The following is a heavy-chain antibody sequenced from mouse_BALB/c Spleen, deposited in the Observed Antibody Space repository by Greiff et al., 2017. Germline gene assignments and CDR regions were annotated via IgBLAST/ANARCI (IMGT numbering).Heavy chain of an antibody. V-gene: IGHV2-9-2*01. CDR3: VRDGGYRYDENYFDY. J-gene: IGHJ2*01. CDR2: IWTGGGT. D-gene: IGHD2-14*01. CDR1: GFSLTSYD. Sequence: VQLVESGPGLVAPSQSLSITCTVSGFSLTSYDISWIRQPPGKGLEWLGVIWTGGGTNYNSAFMSRLSISKDNSKSQVFLKMNSLQTDDTAIYYCVRDGGYRYDENYFDYWGQGTTLTVSS.